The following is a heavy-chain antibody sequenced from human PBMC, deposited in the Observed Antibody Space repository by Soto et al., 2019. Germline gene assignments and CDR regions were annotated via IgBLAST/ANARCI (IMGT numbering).Heavy chain of an antibody. D-gene: IGHD3-10*01. Sequence: QVQLVESGGGVVQPGRSLRLSCAGSGFSFSDFGMHWVRQAPGKGLEWVAVISYDGSNKNFADSVKGRFAISRDTSNNMMYLQMNSLRPEDTAVYYCAKWFGELFDGFDVWGQGTVVTVSS. CDR1: GFSFSDFG. J-gene: IGHJ3*01. CDR3: AKWFGELFDGFDV. V-gene: IGHV3-30*18. CDR2: ISYDGSNK.